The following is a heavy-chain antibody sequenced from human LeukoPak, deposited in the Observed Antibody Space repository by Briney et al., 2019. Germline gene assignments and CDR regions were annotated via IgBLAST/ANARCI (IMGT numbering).Heavy chain of an antibody. CDR3: AIMHPYYDGSGYWVQ. J-gene: IGHJ4*02. CDR1: GFTFSSYA. V-gene: IGHV3-23*01. CDR2: ISTSGGSS. Sequence: GGSLRLSCAASGFTFSSYAMSWVRQAPGKGLEWVSGISTSGGSSPYADSVKGRFTISRDNPRNTLYMQMNSLRAGDTALYYCAIMHPYYDGSGYWVQWGQGTLVTVSS. D-gene: IGHD3-22*01.